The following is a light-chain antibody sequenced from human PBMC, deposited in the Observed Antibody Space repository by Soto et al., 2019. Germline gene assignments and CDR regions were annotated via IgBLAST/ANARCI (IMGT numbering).Light chain of an antibody. CDR3: QHYNNWPPYT. CDR2: GAP. CDR1: QRISSN. V-gene: IGKV3D-15*01. Sequence: EIVMTQSPDTLSVSPGERATLSCRASQRISSNLPWSQQKPGQAPRLLIYGAPTRATGVPARFSGSGSETDFTLTISNLQSEDCAVYYCQHYNNWPPYTFGQGTKLEIK. J-gene: IGKJ2*01.